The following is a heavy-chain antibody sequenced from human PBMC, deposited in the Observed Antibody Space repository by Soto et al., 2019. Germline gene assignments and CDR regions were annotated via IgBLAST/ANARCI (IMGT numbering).Heavy chain of an antibody. CDR3: ARVGSTFARGRIGGVHYGLYV. Sequence: EVRLVESGGGLVKSGGSLRLSCSASGFTFSTYTMNWVRQAPGRGLEWVSNVDRFGSYSWYVDSAQGRFTISRDNAKNSLSLQMNTLRAEYAAVYYCARVGSTFARGRIGGVHYGLYVSGQGTTVTVSS. V-gene: IGHV3-21*03. CDR2: VDRFGSYS. J-gene: IGHJ6*02. CDR1: GFTFSTYT. D-gene: IGHD3-16*01.